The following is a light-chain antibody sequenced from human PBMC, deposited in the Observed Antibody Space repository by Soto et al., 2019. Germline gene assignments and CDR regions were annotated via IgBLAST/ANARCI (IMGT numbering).Light chain of an antibody. J-gene: IGLJ1*01. Sequence: QSVLTQPPSASESPGQSVTISCTGTSSDVGAYYYVSWYQQHPGKAPKLMIYDVSKRPSGVPDRFSGSKSGNTASLTVSGLQAEDEADYYCHSYAGSNNYVFGTGTKLTVL. CDR2: DVS. V-gene: IGLV2-8*01. CDR3: HSYAGSNNYV. CDR1: SSDVGAYYY.